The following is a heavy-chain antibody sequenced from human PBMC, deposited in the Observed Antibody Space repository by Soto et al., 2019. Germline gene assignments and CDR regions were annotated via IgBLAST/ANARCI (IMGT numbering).Heavy chain of an antibody. J-gene: IGHJ4*02. CDR3: ARAAMITFGGVIVRVRGPDY. CDR1: GFTFSSYG. CDR2: IWYDGSNK. V-gene: IGHV3-33*01. Sequence: QVQLVESGGGVVQPGRSLRLSCAASGFTFSSYGMHWVRQAPGKGLEWVAVIWYDGSNKYYADSVKGRFTISRDNSKNTLYLQMNSLRAEDTAVYYCARAAMITFGGVIVRVRGPDYWGQGTLVTVSS. D-gene: IGHD3-16*02.